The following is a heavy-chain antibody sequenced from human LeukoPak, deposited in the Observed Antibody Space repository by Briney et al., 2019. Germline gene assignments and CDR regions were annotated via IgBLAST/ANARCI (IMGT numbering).Heavy chain of an antibody. Sequence: PSETLSLTCAVSGDSISTYYWSWVRQAPGKGLEWVGFIRSKAYGGTTEYAASVKGRFTISRDDSKSIAYLQMNSLKTEDTAVYYCAKTGAGYYYMDVWGKGTTVTVSS. CDR3: AKTGAGYYYMDV. J-gene: IGHJ6*03. CDR1: GDSISTYY. V-gene: IGHV3-71*01. D-gene: IGHD7-27*01. CDR2: IRSKAYGGTT.